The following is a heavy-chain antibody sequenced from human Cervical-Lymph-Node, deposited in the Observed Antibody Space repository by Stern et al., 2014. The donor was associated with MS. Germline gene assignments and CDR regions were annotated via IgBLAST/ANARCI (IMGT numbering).Heavy chain of an antibody. V-gene: IGHV2-5*02. CDR2: IYWDNDK. Sequence: QVTLKESGPTLVKPTQTLTLTCTFFGLSLRAPGVAVGWIRQPPGKALEWLALIYWDNDKRYSPSLTSRLTITKDSSRNQVFLTMTNMGPLDTGTYYCAHGRQYDTSALGYWGQGTLVTVST. D-gene: IGHD2-2*03. J-gene: IGHJ4*02. CDR1: GLSLRAPGVA. CDR3: AHGRQYDTSALGY.